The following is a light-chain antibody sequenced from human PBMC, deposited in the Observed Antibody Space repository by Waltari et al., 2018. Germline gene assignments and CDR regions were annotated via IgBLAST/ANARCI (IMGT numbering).Light chain of an antibody. CDR2: NNN. CDR1: SSNIGRDI. J-gene: IGLJ2*01. CDR3: AEWNDSLNGVV. Sequence: QSVLTQSPSASGTSGQRVTISCSGSSSNIGRDIVNWYRHLPGTAPKLLIYNNNQRPSGVPDQFSGSRSGTSASLAISGLQAEDEPVNYVAEWNDSLNGVVCGGGTKLPVL. V-gene: IGLV1-44*01.